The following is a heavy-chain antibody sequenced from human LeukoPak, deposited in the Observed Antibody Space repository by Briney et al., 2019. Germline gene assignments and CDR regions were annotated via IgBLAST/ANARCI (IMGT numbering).Heavy chain of an antibody. D-gene: IGHD2-2*01. V-gene: IGHV1-69*05. CDR3: ARRVVPAAIGLDPSLYNWFDP. CDR2: IIPIFGTA. Sequence: GASVKVSCKASGGTFSSYAISWVRQAPGQGLEWMEGIIPIFGTANYARKFQGRVTITTDESTSTAYMELSSLRSEDTAVYYCARRVVPAAIGLDPSLYNWFDPWGQGTLVTVSS. CDR1: GGTFSSYA. J-gene: IGHJ5*02.